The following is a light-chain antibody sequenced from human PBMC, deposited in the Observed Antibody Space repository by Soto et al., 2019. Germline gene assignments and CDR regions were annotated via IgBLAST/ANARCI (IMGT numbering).Light chain of an antibody. J-gene: IGKJ1*01. CDR1: LRISSW. CDR3: QQYNSYTWT. Sequence: DIQMTQSSSALSASVGDRVTITCRASLRISSWLAWYQQKPGKAPKLLIYDASSLESGVPSRFSGSGSGTEFTLTISSLQPDDFATYYCQQYNSYTWTFGQGTKVDIK. V-gene: IGKV1-5*01. CDR2: DAS.